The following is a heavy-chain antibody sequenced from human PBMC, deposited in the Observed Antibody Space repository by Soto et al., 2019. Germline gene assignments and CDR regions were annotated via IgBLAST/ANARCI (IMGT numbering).Heavy chain of an antibody. CDR3: ARQPYNSDGSGYTNWFDP. CDR2: IYPGDSDT. V-gene: IGHV5-51*01. D-gene: IGHD3-22*01. Sequence: GESLKISCKGSGYSFSNYWIGWVRQMPGKGLEWMGIIYPGDSDTRYSPSFQGQVTISADKSISTAYLQWSSLKASDTAIYYCARQPYNSDGSGYTNWFDPWGQGTLVTVSS. CDR1: GYSFSNYW. J-gene: IGHJ5*02.